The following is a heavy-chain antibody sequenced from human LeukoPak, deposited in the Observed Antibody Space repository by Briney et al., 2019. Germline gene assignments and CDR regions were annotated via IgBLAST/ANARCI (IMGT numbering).Heavy chain of an antibody. CDR1: GYTFTGYY. J-gene: IGHJ4*02. V-gene: IGHV1-2*02. CDR3: ARDRVGSGWPRPYYFEF. CDR2: INPNTGAT. D-gene: IGHD6-19*01. Sequence: GASVTVSCKPSGYTFTGYYLHWVRQAPGQGPEWMGWINPNTGATMYAQKFQGRVTMTRDTSVSTGFMELRSLRSDDTAVYYCARDRVGSGWPRPYYFEFWGQGTLVTFSS.